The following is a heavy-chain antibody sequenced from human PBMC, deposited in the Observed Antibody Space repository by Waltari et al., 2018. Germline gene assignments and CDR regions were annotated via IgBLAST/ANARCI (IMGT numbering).Heavy chain of an antibody. J-gene: IGHJ2*01. V-gene: IGHV3-23*01. CDR1: GFTFSSYA. Sequence: EAQLLESGGGLVQPGGSLRLSCAASGFTFSSYAMSWVRQAPGKGPEWVSAIVARGGNTYYGDSVKGRFTISRDNAKNTLYLHMNSLRVEDTAVYYCAKSGSTVTWYFVLWGRGTLVTVSS. CDR2: IVARGGNT. CDR3: AKSGSTVTWYFVL. D-gene: IGHD4-4*01.